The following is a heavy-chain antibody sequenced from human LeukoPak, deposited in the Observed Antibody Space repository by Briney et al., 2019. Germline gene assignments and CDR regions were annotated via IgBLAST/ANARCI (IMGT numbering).Heavy chain of an antibody. CDR1: GFTLDDYT. V-gene: IGHV3-43*01. CDR2: ISWDGGST. J-gene: IGHJ4*02. D-gene: IGHD6-13*01. Sequence: GGSLRLSCAASGFTLDDYTMHWVSQAPGKGLEWDSLISWDGGSTYYADSVKGRFSISRDNSKNSLYLQMNSLRTEDTALYYCAKERGAAAAHGGLDYWGQGTLVTVSS. CDR3: AKERGAAAAHGGLDY.